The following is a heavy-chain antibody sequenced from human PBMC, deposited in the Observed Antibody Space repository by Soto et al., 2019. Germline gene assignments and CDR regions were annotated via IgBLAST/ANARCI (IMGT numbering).Heavy chain of an antibody. CDR3: DRDYHYGMDL. J-gene: IGHJ6*02. Sequence: ASVKVSCKASGYTFTGYYMHWVRQAPGQGLEWMGWINPNSGGTNYAQKFQGRVTMTRDTSISTAYMELSRLRSDDKAVYYCDRDYHYGMDLWGQGTTVTVSS. CDR2: INPNSGGT. CDR1: GYTFTGYY. V-gene: IGHV1-2*02.